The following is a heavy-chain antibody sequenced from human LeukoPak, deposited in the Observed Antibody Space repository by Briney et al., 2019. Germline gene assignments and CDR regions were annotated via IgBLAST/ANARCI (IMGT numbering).Heavy chain of an antibody. D-gene: IGHD3-22*01. CDR3: ARAAQYYYDSSGYYVDFDY. J-gene: IGHJ4*02. Sequence: SVKVSCKSSGGTFSSYAISWVRQAPGQGLEWMGGIIPIFGTANYAQKFQGRVTITADESTSTAYMELSSLRSEDTAVYYCARAAQYYYDSSGYYVDFDYWGQGTLVTVSS. CDR2: IIPIFGTA. V-gene: IGHV1-69*13. CDR1: GGTFSSYA.